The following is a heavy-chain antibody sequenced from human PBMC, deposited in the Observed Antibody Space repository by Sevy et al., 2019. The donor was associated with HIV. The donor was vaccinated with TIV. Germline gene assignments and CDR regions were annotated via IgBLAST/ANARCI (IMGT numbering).Heavy chain of an antibody. J-gene: IGHJ4*02. CDR1: GFTFSSYA. CDR3: ARDNRDYGDYVFDF. D-gene: IGHD4-17*01. V-gene: IGHV3-21*01. CDR2: ISSSTTYI. Sequence: GGSLRLSCAASGFTFSSYAMHWVRQAPGKGLEWVSSISSSTTYIYYADSVMGRFTISRDNSKNSLYLQMNSLRAEDTAVYYCARDNRDYGDYVFDFWGQGSLVTVSS.